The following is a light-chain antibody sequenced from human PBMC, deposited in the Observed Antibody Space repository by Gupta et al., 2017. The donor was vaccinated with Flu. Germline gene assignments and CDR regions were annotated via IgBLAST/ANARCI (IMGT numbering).Light chain of an antibody. Sequence: QFVLTQPPSVSGAPGQRVTIPCPGSTSNIGAGYDVHWYQQVPGRAPKRLIFGNNNRPSGVADRFSGSKSGTSASLAIAFLQAEDEADYYCQSYDNSLSGSKVFGGGTKLTVL. CDR2: GNN. CDR1: TSNIGAGYD. J-gene: IGLJ3*02. CDR3: QSYDNSLSGSKV. V-gene: IGLV1-40*01.